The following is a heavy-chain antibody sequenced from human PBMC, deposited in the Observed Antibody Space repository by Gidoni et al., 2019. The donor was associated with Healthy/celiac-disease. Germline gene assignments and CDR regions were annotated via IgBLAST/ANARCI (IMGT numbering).Heavy chain of an antibody. V-gene: IGHV4-59*01. D-gene: IGHD6-19*01. CDR1: GGSISSYY. CDR3: AREEADGWYHWYFDL. Sequence: QVQLQESGPGLVKPSETLSLTCTVSGGSISSYYWSWIRQPPGKGLEWIGYIYYSGSTNYNPSLKSRVTISVDTSKNQFSLKLSSVTAADTAVYYCAREEADGWYHWYFDLWGRGTLVTVSS. J-gene: IGHJ2*01. CDR2: IYYSGST.